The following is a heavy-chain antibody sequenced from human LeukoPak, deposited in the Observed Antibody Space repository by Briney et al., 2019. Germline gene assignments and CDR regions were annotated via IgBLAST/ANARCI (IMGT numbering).Heavy chain of an antibody. CDR2: IKQDGSEK. CDR1: GFTFSRYW. V-gene: IGHV3-7*01. Sequence: PGGSLRLFCAASGFTFSRYWMSWARQAGGKGLEWLANIKQDGSEKYYVDSVKGRFTISRDNAKNSLYLQMNSLRAEDTALYFCAREPSVAGRNFWGQGTLVTVSS. J-gene: IGHJ4*02. D-gene: IGHD6-19*01. CDR3: AREPSVAGRNF.